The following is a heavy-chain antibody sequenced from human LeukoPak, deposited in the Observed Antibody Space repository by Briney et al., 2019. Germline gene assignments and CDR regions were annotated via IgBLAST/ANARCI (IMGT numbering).Heavy chain of an antibody. CDR3: TSFDQGLY. CDR1: GFTFSSYA. D-gene: IGHD3-9*01. Sequence: GGSLRLSCAASGFTFSSYAMHWVRQAPGKGLEWVAVISYDGSNKYYADSVKGRFTISRDNSKNTLYLQMDSLKTEDTAVYYCTSFDQGLYWGQGTLVTVSS. CDR2: ISYDGSNK. J-gene: IGHJ4*02. V-gene: IGHV3-30-3*01.